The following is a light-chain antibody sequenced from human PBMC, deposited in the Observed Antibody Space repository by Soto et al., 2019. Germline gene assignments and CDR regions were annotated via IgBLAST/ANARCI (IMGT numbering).Light chain of an antibody. J-gene: IGLJ2*01. V-gene: IGLV2-23*03. CDR1: SSDVGSYNL. Sequence: QSALTQPASVSGSPGQSITISCTGTSSDVGSYNLVSWYQQHPGKAPKLMIYDGSKRPSGVSNRFSGSKSGYTASLTISGLHAEDEADYYCCSYAGSSSFRVFGGGTKLTVL. CDR2: DGS. CDR3: CSYAGSSSFRV.